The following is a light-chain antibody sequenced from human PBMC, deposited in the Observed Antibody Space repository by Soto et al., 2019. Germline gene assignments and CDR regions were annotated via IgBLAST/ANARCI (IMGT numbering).Light chain of an antibody. CDR1: QSLLHSDGKTY. Sequence: ILMTQNPLSLSIIPAQTASISCKSSQSLLHSDGKTYFYWYVQKAGQAPQPLIYEVSNRFSGVPERFSGSGSRTDFTLKISRVEADDVGIYYCMQAIDIPWTFGQRSMADVK. CDR2: EVS. V-gene: IGKV2-29*03. CDR3: MQAIDIPWT. J-gene: IGKJ1*01.